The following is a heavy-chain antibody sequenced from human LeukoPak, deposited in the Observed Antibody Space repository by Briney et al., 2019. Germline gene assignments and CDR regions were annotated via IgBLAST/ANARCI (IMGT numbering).Heavy chain of an antibody. CDR3: ARGSPNYNILTGYYNY. V-gene: IGHV3-74*01. Sequence: GGSLRLSCAASGFTFSSYWMHWVRQAPGKGLVWVSCINSDGSSTSYADSVKGRFTISRDNAKNTLYLQMNSLRAEDTAVYYCARGSPNYNILTGYYNYWGQGTMVTVSS. J-gene: IGHJ4*02. CDR2: INSDGSST. CDR1: GFTFSSYW. D-gene: IGHD3-9*01.